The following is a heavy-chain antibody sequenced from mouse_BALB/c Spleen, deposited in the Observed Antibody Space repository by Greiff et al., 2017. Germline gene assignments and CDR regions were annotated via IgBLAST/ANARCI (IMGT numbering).Heavy chain of an antibody. Sequence: EVKLVESGGGLVQPGGSLRLSCATSGFTFTDYYMSWVRQPPGKALEWLGFIRNKANGYTTEYSASVKGRFTISRDNSQSILYLQMNTLRAEDSATDYCARGVYYDYDVAYWGQGTLVTVSP. CDR2: IRNKANGYTT. V-gene: IGHV7-3*02. CDR3: ARGVYYDYDVAY. CDR1: GFTFTDYY. D-gene: IGHD2-4*01. J-gene: IGHJ3*01.